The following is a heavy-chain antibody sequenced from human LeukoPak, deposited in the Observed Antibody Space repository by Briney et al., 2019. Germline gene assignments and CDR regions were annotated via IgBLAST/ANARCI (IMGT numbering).Heavy chain of an antibody. Sequence: SGGSLRLSCAASGFPLSSYAMSWVRQAPGKGLKGVSATCRSGGSTYYADSVKGRFTISRDNSKNTLYLQMNSLRAEDTAVYYCATRYCSSTSCYTQADYWGQGTLVTVSS. CDR2: TCRSGGST. V-gene: IGHV3-23*01. D-gene: IGHD2-2*02. CDR1: GFPLSSYA. J-gene: IGHJ4*02. CDR3: ATRYCSSTSCYTQADY.